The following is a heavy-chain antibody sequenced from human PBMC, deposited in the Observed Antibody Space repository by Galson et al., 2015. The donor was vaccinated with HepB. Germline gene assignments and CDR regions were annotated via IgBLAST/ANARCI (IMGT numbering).Heavy chain of an antibody. CDR3: SYGDYNSFDY. Sequence: SLRLSCAASGFSIRSHYMNWVRQAPGKGLEWVSVVHGGNGGSTYYADSVKGRFTISRDNSKNTLYLQMSSLRAEDTAVYYCSYGDYNSFDYWGQGTLVTVSS. V-gene: IGHV3-66*01. CDR2: VHGGNGGST. J-gene: IGHJ4*02. D-gene: IGHD4-17*01. CDR1: GFSIRSHY.